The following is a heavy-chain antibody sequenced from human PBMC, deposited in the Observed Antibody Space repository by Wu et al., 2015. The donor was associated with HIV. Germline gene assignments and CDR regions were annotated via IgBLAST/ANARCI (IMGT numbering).Heavy chain of an antibody. CDR3: VRGHLDIVVVRAAPEETGYFDY. D-gene: IGHD2-15*01. V-gene: IGHV1-18*01. J-gene: IGHJ4*02. CDR1: GYAFKTYG. Sequence: QVQLVQSGAEVKKSGASLKVSCKASGYAFKTYGMSWLRQAPGQGLEWMGWISGYNGNTNYAQNLQGRVTMTTDTSTSTVYMDLRSLRSDDTAVYYCVRGHLDIVVVRAAPEETGYFDYWGQGTLVTVSS. CDR2: ISGYNGNT.